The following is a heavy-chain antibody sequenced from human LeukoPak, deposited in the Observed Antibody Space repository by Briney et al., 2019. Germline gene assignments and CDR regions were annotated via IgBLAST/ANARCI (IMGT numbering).Heavy chain of an antibody. CDR3: ARGPLGAVAGTFDY. CDR1: GYTFTSYG. CDR2: ISTYNGNT. D-gene: IGHD6-19*01. Sequence: ASVKVSCKASGYTFTSYGIIWVRQAPGQGLEWMGWISTYNGNTNYAQKIQGRVTMTTDTSTSTAYMELRSLRSDDTAVYYCARGPLGAVAGTFDYWGQGTLVTVSS. V-gene: IGHV1-18*01. J-gene: IGHJ4*02.